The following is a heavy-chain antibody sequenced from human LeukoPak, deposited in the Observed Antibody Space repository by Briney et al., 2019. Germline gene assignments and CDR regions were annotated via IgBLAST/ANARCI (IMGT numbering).Heavy chain of an antibody. J-gene: IGHJ5*01. V-gene: IGHV4-59*08. Sequence: PSETLSLTCTVSGGSISSYYWTWIRQPPGQALEWIGYIYYSGSTNYNPSLKSRATISVDRSKTQFFLKLRSVAAADTAVYYCARLSNYDILTGNSWFDSWGQGTLVTVSS. CDR1: GGSISSYY. CDR2: IYYSGST. D-gene: IGHD3-9*01. CDR3: ARLSNYDILTGNSWFDS.